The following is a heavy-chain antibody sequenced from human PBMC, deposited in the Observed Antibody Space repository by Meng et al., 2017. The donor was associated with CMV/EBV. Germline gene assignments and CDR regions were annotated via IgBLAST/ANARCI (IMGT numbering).Heavy chain of an antibody. D-gene: IGHD6-13*01. CDR2: ISSSGSTI. J-gene: IGHJ6*02. CDR1: GFTFSDYY. CDR3: ARVRGNIAAGGGPNQRGYYYGMDV. V-gene: IGHV3-11*01. Sequence: GESLKISCAASGFTFSDYYMSWIRQAPGKGLEWVSYISSSGSTIYYADSVKGRFTISRDNAKNSLYLQMNSLRAEDTAVYYCARVRGNIAAGGGPNQRGYYYGMDVWGQGTTVIVSS.